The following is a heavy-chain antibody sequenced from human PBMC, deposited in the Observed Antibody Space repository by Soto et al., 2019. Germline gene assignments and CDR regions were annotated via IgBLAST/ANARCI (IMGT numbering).Heavy chain of an antibody. J-gene: IGHJ4*02. D-gene: IGHD2-21*01. Sequence: GGSLRLSCTASGFSVSDYIVNWVRQAPGKGLEWISYISRNGDLILYADSVKGRFTIARDIAKNSLYLQMDTLRDEDSAVYYCATWAIAVGGEGFWGEGTLVTVSS. V-gene: IGHV3-48*02. CDR2: ISRNGDLI. CDR3: ATWAIAVGGEGF. CDR1: GFSVSDYI.